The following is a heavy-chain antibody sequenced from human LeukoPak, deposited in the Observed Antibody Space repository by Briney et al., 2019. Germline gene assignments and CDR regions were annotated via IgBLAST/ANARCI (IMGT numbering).Heavy chain of an antibody. D-gene: IGHD6-19*01. V-gene: IGHV7-4-1*02. CDR2: INTNTGNP. CDR1: GYSFTSYA. J-gene: IGHJ4*02. Sequence: ASVKVSCKASGYSFTSYAMNWVRQAPGQGLEWMGWINTNTGNPAYAQGFTGRCVFSLDASVSTAYLQISSLKAEDTAVYSCARVAEYSSGWYDPFDYWGQGTLVTVSS. CDR3: ARVAEYSSGWYDPFDY.